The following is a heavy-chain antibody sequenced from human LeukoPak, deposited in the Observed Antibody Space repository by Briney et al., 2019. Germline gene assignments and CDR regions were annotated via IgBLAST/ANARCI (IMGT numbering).Heavy chain of an antibody. CDR1: GFTFSSYW. V-gene: IGHV3-21*06. CDR3: ARDGGGSILNWFDP. Sequence: GGSLRLSCAASGFTFSSYWMSWVRQAPGKGLEWVSSISTSSIYIYYSDSVKGRFTISRDNARNSLYLQMNSLRAEDTAVYYCARDGGGSILNWFDPWGQGTLVTVSS. CDR2: ISTSSIYI. D-gene: IGHD2-21*01. J-gene: IGHJ5*02.